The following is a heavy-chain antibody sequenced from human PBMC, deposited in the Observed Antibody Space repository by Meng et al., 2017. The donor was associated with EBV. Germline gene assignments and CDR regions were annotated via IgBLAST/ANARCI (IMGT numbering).Heavy chain of an antibody. D-gene: IGHD3-10*01. V-gene: IGHV1-69*18. Sequence: GQWQKSGDEGKTRRASGKVSCSTSGNNVRNEAVSGVGQALGQGLEWNASLIPMSGAPHYAQKFQDRVTIIADESTSKNSMELNNLRFEDTAMYYCASESGRGFTPDYWGQGTLVTVSS. J-gene: IGHJ4*02. CDR3: ASESGRGFTPDY. CDR2: LIPMSGAP. CDR1: GNNVRNEA.